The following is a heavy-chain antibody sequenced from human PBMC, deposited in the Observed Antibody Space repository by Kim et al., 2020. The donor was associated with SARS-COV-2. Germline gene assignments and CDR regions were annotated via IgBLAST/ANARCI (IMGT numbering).Heavy chain of an antibody. V-gene: IGHV6-1*01. D-gene: IGHD6-19*01. CDR1: GDSVSTNSAA. J-gene: IGHJ4*02. CDR3: ARDQKITAVAIDY. Sequence: SQTLSLTCAISGDSVSTNSAAWNWIRQSPSRGLEWLGRTYYRSKWYYEYAVSVKSRITINPDTSKNQFSLHLSSVTPEDTAVYYCARDQKITAVAIDYWGQGTLVNVSS. CDR2: TYYRSKWYY.